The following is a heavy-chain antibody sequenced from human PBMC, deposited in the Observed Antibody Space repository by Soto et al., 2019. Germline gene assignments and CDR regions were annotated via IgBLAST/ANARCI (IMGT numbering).Heavy chain of an antibody. J-gene: IGHJ6*02. Sequence: PGESLKISCKGSGYSFTSYLIGWVRQIPGKGLEWMVIIYPGDSDNRYSPSFKGQVTISADKSISTAYLQWSSLKASDTAMYYCARLMTAAGIEYGMEVWGQGTTVTFSS. V-gene: IGHV5-51*01. D-gene: IGHD6-13*01. CDR2: IYPGDSDN. CDR1: GYSFTSYL. CDR3: ARLMTAAGIEYGMEV.